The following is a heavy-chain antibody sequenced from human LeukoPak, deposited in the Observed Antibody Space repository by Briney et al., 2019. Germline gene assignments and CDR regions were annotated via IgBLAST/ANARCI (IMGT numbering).Heavy chain of an antibody. CDR1: GFSLSNARMG. Sequence: SGPVLVKPTETLTLTCTVSGFSLSNARMGVSWIRQPPGKALEWLAHIFSNDEKSYSTSLKRRLTISKDTSKSQVVLTMTNMDPVDTATYYCARMEQPDAFDIWGQGTMVTVSS. J-gene: IGHJ3*02. D-gene: IGHD6-13*01. V-gene: IGHV2-26*01. CDR3: ARMEQPDAFDI. CDR2: IFSNDEK.